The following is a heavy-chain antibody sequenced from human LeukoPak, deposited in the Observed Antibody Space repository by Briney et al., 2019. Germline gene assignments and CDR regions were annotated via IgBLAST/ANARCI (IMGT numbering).Heavy chain of an antibody. D-gene: IGHD6-13*01. V-gene: IGHV4-59*01. J-gene: IGHJ4*02. Sequence: SETLSLTCTVSGGSISSYYWSWIRQPPGKGLEWIGYIYYSGSTNYNPSLKSRVTTSVDTSKNQFSLKLSSVTAADTAVYYCARARYSSSIDYWGQGTLVTVSS. CDR1: GGSISSYY. CDR2: IYYSGST. CDR3: ARARYSSSIDY.